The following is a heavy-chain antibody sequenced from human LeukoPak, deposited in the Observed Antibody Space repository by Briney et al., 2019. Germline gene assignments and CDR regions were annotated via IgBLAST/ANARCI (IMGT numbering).Heavy chain of an antibody. Sequence: GGSLRLSCVVSGFTLTNYALHWVRQAPGKGLEWVSTITTSDGNTYYADSVKGRFTVSRDNSKNTLFLQMNSLRAEDTAVYYCAKDGGLWVSAHWGDSWGRGTLVTVSS. CDR1: GFTLTNYA. V-gene: IGHV3-23*01. J-gene: IGHJ4*02. CDR3: AKDGGLWVSAHWGDS. CDR2: ITTSDGNT. D-gene: IGHD7-27*01.